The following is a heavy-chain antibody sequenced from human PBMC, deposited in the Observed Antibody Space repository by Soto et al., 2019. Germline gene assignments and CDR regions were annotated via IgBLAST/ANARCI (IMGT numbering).Heavy chain of an antibody. Sequence: GESLKISCKGSGYSFTSYWISWVRQMPGKGLEWMGRIDPSDSYTNYSPSFQGHVTISADKSISTAYLQWSSLKASDTAMYYCARSSSPEYYYYYGMDVWGQGTTVTVSS. V-gene: IGHV5-10-1*01. CDR3: ARSSSPEYYYYYGMDV. CDR1: GYSFTSYW. D-gene: IGHD6-6*01. J-gene: IGHJ6*02. CDR2: IDPSDSYT.